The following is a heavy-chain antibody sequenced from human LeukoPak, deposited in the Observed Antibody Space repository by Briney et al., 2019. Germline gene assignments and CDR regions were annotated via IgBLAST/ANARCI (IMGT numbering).Heavy chain of an antibody. CDR1: GGSISSSSYY. CDR2: IYYSGST. V-gene: IGHV4-39*01. Sequence: SETLSLTCTVSGGSISSSSYYWGWIRQPPGKGLEWIVSIYYSGSTYYNPSLKSRVTISVDTSKNQFSLKLSSVTAADTAVYYCSGPYSSSWYETYWGQGTLVTVSS. J-gene: IGHJ4*02. D-gene: IGHD6-13*01. CDR3: SGPYSSSWYETY.